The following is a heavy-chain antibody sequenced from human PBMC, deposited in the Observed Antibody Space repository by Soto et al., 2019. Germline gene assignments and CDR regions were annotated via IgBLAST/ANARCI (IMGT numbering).Heavy chain of an antibody. D-gene: IGHD2-21*02. CDR3: ATKLGGGHIVVVTAMNDDFDI. CDR1: GYTLTELS. CDR2: FDPEDGET. Sequence: ASVKVSCKVSGYTLTELSMHWVRQAPGKGLEWMGGFDPEDGETIYAQKFQGRVTMTEDTSTDTAYMELSSLRSEDTAVYYCATKLGGGHIVVVTAMNDDFDIWGQGTMVTVSS. V-gene: IGHV1-24*01. J-gene: IGHJ3*02.